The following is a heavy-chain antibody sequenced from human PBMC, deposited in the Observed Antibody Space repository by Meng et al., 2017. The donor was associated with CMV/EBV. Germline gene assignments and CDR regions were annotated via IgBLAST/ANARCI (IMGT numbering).Heavy chain of an antibody. D-gene: IGHD3-3*01. J-gene: IGHJ5*02. Sequence: SGGSVSSGSYYWSWIRQPTGKGLEWIGYIYYSGSTNYNPSLKSRVTISVDTSKNQFSLKLSSVTAADTAVYYCARLYYDFWSGYDRWGQGTLVTVSS. CDR2: IYYSGST. CDR1: GGSVSSGSYY. CDR3: ARLYYDFWSGYDR. V-gene: IGHV4-61*01.